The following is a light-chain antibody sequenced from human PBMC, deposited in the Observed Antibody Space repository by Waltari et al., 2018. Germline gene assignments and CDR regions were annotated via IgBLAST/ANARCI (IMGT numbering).Light chain of an antibody. J-gene: IGKJ4*01. V-gene: IGKV1-5*03. CDR3: QHYNNYPPT. CDR1: QSISTW. CDR2: KAS. Sequence: VTITCRTSQSISTWLAWYQQKPGKAPKLLISKASILESGVPSRFSGSGSGTEFTLTINSLQPDDFATFYCQHYNNYPPTFGGGTKVEIK.